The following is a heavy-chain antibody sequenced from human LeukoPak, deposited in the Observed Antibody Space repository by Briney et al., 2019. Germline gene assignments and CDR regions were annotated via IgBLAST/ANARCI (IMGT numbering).Heavy chain of an antibody. CDR1: GFTFSSYG. V-gene: IGHV3-30*03. CDR3: AIYDFWSGFDY. Sequence: GGSLRLSCAASGFTFSSYGMHWVRQAPGKGLEWVAVISYDGSNKYYAVSVKGRFTISRDNSKNTLYLQMNSLRAEDTAVYYCAIYDFWSGFDYWGQGTLVTVSS. D-gene: IGHD3-3*01. CDR2: ISYDGSNK. J-gene: IGHJ4*02.